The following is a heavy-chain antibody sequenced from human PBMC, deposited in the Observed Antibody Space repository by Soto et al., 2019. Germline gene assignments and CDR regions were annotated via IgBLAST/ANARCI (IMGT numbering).Heavy chain of an antibody. CDR2: IYYSGST. J-gene: IGHJ5*02. Sequence: QVQLQESGPGLVKPSQTLSLTCTVSGGSISSGGYYWSWIRQHPGKGLEWIGYIYYSGSTYYNPSLKSRVTISVDTSKNQFSLKLSSVTAADTAVYYCARVVGDDFWVATDSSGTYWFDPWGQGTLVTVSS. V-gene: IGHV4-31*03. CDR3: ARVVGDDFWVATDSSGTYWFDP. CDR1: GGSISSGGYY. D-gene: IGHD6-25*01.